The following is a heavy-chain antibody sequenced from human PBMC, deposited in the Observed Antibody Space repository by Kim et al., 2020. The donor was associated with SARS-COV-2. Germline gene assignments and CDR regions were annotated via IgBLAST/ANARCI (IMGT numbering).Heavy chain of an antibody. CDR1: GFTFSSYG. J-gene: IGHJ6*02. CDR2: ISYDGSNK. V-gene: IGHV3-30*18. CDR3: AKGDYYYGMDV. Sequence: GGSLRLSCAASGFTFSSYGMHWVRQAPGKGLEWVAVISYDGSNKYYADSVKGRFTISRDNSKNTLYLQMNSLRAEDTAVYYCAKGDYYYGMDVWGQGTTVTVSS.